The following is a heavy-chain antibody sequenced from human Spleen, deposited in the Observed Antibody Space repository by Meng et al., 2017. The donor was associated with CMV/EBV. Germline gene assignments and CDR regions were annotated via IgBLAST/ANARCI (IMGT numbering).Heavy chain of an antibody. D-gene: IGHD3-10*01. CDR2: IYYSGST. CDR1: GGSISSSSYY. CDR3: ARAAFTMDRGVINYFDP. Sequence: SETLSLTCTVSGGSISSSSYYWGWIRQPPGKGLEWIGSIYYSGSTYYNPSLKSRVTISVDTSKNQFSLKLRSVTAADTAVYYCARAAFTMDRGVINYFDPWGQGTLVTVSS. J-gene: IGHJ5*02. V-gene: IGHV4-39*07.